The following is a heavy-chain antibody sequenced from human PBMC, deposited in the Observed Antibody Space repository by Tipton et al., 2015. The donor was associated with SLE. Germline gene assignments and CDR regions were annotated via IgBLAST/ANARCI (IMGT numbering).Heavy chain of an antibody. V-gene: IGHV7-4-1*02. CDR2: INTKTGNP. Sequence: QLVQSGSELKKPGASVTVSCKASGYTFTTYAMNWVRQAPGQGLEWMGWINTKTGNPTYAQGFTGRFAFSLDTSVSTAFLQISSLKAEDSAVYYCARDFEGTTTVTTPGYWGQGTLVTVSS. J-gene: IGHJ4*02. CDR3: ARDFEGTTTVTTPGY. D-gene: IGHD4-11*01. CDR1: GYTFTTYA.